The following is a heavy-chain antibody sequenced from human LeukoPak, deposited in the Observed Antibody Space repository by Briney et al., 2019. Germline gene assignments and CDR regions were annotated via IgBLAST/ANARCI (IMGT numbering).Heavy chain of an antibody. D-gene: IGHD6-19*01. CDR2: ITGSGDYT. V-gene: IGHV3-23*01. Sequence: PGGSLRLSCAGSGFTFNNYVTWVRQAPGKGLEWVSAITGSGDYTYYADSVKGRFTISRDNSKNTLYLQMNSLRAEDTAIYYCAKDLPGSGWYSWGQGTLVTVSS. J-gene: IGHJ4*02. CDR3: AKDLPGSGWYS. CDR1: GFTFNNYV.